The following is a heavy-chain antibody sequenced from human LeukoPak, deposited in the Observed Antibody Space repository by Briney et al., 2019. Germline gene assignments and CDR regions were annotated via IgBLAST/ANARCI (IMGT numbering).Heavy chain of an antibody. Sequence: SETLSLTCTVSVGSISSYYWSWIRQPPGKGLEWIGYIYYSGSTNYNPSLKSRVTISVDTSKNQFSLKLSSVTAADTAVYYCARAGYSYGYPDAFDIWGQGTMVTVSS. D-gene: IGHD5-18*01. CDR3: ARAGYSYGYPDAFDI. V-gene: IGHV4-59*08. CDR1: VGSISSYY. CDR2: IYYSGST. J-gene: IGHJ3*02.